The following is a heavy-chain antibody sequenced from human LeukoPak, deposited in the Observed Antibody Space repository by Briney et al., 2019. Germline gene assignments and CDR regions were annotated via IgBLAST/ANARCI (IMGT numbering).Heavy chain of an antibody. CDR1: GGSISSHY. D-gene: IGHD6-6*01. J-gene: IGHJ4*02. V-gene: IGHV4-59*11. CDR3: ARAGGDTTSSQDLDY. Sequence: TSETLSLTCTVSGGSISSHYWSWIRQPPGKGLEWIGYISYRGRTDYNTSLRSRVTISVDTPKKQLSVKMSSVTAADTAVYYCARAGGDTTSSQDLDYWGQGTLVTVSS. CDR2: ISYRGRT.